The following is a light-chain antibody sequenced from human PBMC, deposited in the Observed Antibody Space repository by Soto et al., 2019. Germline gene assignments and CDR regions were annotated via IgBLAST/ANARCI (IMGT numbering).Light chain of an antibody. CDR3: QKYSTSPPRYI. CDR1: QSIASSY. V-gene: IGKV3-20*01. J-gene: IGKJ2*01. Sequence: EVVLTQSPGTLSLTPGERATLACRASQSIASSYLAWYQQKPGQPPRLLIYGASARATGIPDRFSGSGSGTDFTLSISRVEHEDFAVYYCQKYSTSPPRYIFGQGTKLEIK. CDR2: GAS.